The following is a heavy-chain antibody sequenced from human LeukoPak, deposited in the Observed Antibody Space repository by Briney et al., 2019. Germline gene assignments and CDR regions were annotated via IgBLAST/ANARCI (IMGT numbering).Heavy chain of an antibody. J-gene: IGHJ4*02. CDR3: TTDDLIVVAFFDY. CDR2: IKSKTDGGTT. D-gene: IGHD2-2*01. CDR1: GFTFSNAW. V-gene: IGHV3-15*01. Sequence: GGSLRLSCAASGFTFSNAWMSWVRQAPGKGLEWVGRIKSKTDGGTTDYAAPVKGRFTISRDDSKNTLYLQMNNLKTEDTAVYYCTTDDLIVVAFFDYWGQGTLVTVSS.